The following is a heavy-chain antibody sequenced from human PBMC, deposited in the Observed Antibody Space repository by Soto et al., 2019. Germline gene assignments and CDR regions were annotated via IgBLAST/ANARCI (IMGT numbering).Heavy chain of an antibody. D-gene: IGHD3-10*01. CDR1: DYIFTTYG. J-gene: IGHJ6*02. V-gene: IGHV1-18*01. CDR3: ARNGERDLGLNYYFYYGMDV. Sequence: QMQLVQSGAEVKKPGASVTVSCKASDYIFTTYGISWVRQAPGQGLEWMGGGSPYSNITNNAQKFQGRVTMTTETSTSTVYMELRSLRSDDTAMYYCARNGERDLGLNYYFYYGMDVWGQGTSVTVSS. CDR2: GSPYSNIT.